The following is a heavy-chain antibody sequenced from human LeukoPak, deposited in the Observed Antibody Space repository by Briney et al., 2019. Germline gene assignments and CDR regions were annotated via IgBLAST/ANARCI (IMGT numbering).Heavy chain of an antibody. V-gene: IGHV5-10-1*01. J-gene: IGHJ4*02. Sequence: PGESLKISCKGSGYSFTKNWISWVRQMPGKGREWVGTIDPSDSYTNYSPSFQGHVTISADKSISTAYLQWSSLKASDTAMYYCARGLIRSFDYWGQGTLVTVSS. CDR1: GYSFTKNW. CDR2: IDPSDSYT. D-gene: IGHD2/OR15-2a*01. CDR3: ARGLIRSFDY.